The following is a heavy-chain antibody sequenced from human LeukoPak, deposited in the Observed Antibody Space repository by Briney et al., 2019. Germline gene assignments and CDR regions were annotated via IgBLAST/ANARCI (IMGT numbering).Heavy chain of an antibody. V-gene: IGHV3-48*01. D-gene: IGHD2-21*02. CDR3: ARGRADYYFDY. J-gene: IGHJ4*02. CDR1: GFTFSGYS. Sequence: GGSLRLSCAASGFTFSGYSMNWVRQAPGKGLEWVSYISSGRSTIYYADSVRRRFTISRDNAKSSLYLQMNSLRAEDTAVYYCARGRADYYFDYWSQGTLVTVSS. CDR2: ISSGRSTI.